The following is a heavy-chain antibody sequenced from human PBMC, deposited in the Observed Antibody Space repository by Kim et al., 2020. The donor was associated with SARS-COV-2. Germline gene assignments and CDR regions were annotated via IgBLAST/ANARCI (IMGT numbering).Heavy chain of an antibody. D-gene: IGHD3-10*01. J-gene: IGHJ4*02. CDR3: ARGPHYGSGSSYFDY. Sequence: QKFQGRVTMTRNTSISTAYMELSSLRSEDTAMYYCARGPHYGSGSSYFDYWGQGTLVTVSS. V-gene: IGHV1-8*01.